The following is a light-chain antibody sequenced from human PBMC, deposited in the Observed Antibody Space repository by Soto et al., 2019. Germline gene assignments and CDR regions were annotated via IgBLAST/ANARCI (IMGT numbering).Light chain of an antibody. Sequence: QSVLTQPPSVSGAPGQRVTISCTGSSSNTGAGYDVNWYQQLPGTAPKLLIFGDSNRPSGVPDRFSGSKSGTSASLAITGLQAADEADYYCQSSDSRLSGSDVFGTGTQLTVL. CDR1: SSNTGAGYD. CDR3: QSSDSRLSGSDV. J-gene: IGLJ7*01. V-gene: IGLV1-40*01. CDR2: GDS.